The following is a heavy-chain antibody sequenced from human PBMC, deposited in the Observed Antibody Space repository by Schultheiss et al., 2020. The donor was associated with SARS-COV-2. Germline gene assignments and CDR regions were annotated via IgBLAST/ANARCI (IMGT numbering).Heavy chain of an antibody. D-gene: IGHD3-22*01. CDR3: ARSYDSSGYYSVSIFDY. J-gene: IGHJ4*02. CDR2: LYWDDDK. V-gene: IGHV2-5*08. Sequence: SGPTLVKPTQTLTLTCTFSGFSLSTSGMCVSWIRQPPGKALEWLGLLYWDDDKGYSPSLKSRLTITKDTSKNQVVLTMTNMDPVDTATYYCARSYDSSGYYSVSIFDYWGQGTLVTVSS. CDR1: GFSLSTSGMC.